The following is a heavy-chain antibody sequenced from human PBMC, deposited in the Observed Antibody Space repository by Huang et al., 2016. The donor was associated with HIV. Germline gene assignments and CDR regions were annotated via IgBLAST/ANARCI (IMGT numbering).Heavy chain of an antibody. V-gene: IGHV4-39*01. D-gene: IGHD1-26*01. CDR3: ARQWELLQAFDI. Sequence: QLQLQESGPGLVKPSETLSLTCTVSGGSISSSSYYWGWIRQPPGKGLEWIGSIYYSGSTYYNPSRKSRVTISVDTSKNQCSLKLSSVTAADTAVYYCARQWELLQAFDIWGQGTMVTVSS. CDR1: GGSISSSSYY. J-gene: IGHJ3*02. CDR2: IYYSGST.